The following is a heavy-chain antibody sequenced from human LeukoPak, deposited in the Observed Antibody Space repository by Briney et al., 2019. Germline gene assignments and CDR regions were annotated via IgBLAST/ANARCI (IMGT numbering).Heavy chain of an antibody. CDR1: GGSISSSSSY. J-gene: IGHJ4*02. D-gene: IGHD2-2*01. CDR2: INHSGST. CDR3: ARRPLGYCSSTSCPTPYYFDY. V-gene: IGHV4-39*07. Sequence: SETLSLTCTVSGGSISSSSSYWGWIRQPPGKGLEWIGEINHSGSTNYNPSLKSRVTISVDTSKNQFSLKLSSVTAADTAVYYCARRPLGYCSSTSCPTPYYFDYWGQGTLVTVSS.